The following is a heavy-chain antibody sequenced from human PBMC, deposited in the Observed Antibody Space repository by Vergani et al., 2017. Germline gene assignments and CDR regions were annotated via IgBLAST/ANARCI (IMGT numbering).Heavy chain of an antibody. D-gene: IGHD2-21*01. J-gene: IGHJ4*02. CDR2: INPIDSKI. CDR1: ESSFISNE. Sequence: EVMLVQSGAEVKKPGESLKISCKYSESSFISNEIAWVRQMSGKGLQWMGNINPIDSKIAYSPSFQGQAIMSLDKSITTAYLQWRSLKASDTAIYYCTRHVAGGDGACLHFDHWGQGTQVTVSS. CDR3: TRHVAGGDGACLHFDH. V-gene: IGHV5-51*01.